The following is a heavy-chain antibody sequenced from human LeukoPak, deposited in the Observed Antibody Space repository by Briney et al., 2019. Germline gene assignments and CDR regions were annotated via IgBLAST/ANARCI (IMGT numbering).Heavy chain of an antibody. V-gene: IGHV3-23*01. CDR3: AKGIGLAVAGLHY. CDR1: GFTFSSYA. J-gene: IGHJ4*02. D-gene: IGHD6-19*01. Sequence: GGSLRLSCAASGFTFSSYAMSWVRQAPGKGLEWVSAISGSGGSTYYADSVKGRFTISRDNSKNTLYPQMNSLRAEDTAVYYCAKGIGLAVAGLHYWGQGTLVTVSS. CDR2: ISGSGGST.